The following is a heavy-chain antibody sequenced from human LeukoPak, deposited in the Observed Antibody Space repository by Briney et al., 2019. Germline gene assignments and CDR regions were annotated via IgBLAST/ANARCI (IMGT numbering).Heavy chain of an antibody. J-gene: IGHJ4*02. V-gene: IGHV3-23*01. CDR3: AKELWGSDRNYFDY. CDR1: GFTCSSYA. Sequence: GGSLRLSYAASGFTCSSYAMSWVRQAPGKGLEWVSAISGSGGSTYYADSVKGRFTISRDNSKNTLYLQMNSLRAEDTAVYYCAKELWGSDRNYFDYWGQGTLVTVSS. D-gene: IGHD7-27*01. CDR2: ISGSGGST.